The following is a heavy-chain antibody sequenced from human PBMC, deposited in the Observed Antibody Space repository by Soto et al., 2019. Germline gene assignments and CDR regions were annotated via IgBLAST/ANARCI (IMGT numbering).Heavy chain of an antibody. J-gene: IGHJ4*02. CDR3: ARAFGDYDSSGSPLDY. D-gene: IGHD3-22*01. V-gene: IGHV3-11*01. CDR1: GFTFSDYY. Sequence: KPGGSLRFSCAASGFTFSDYYMSLIRQAPGKGLEWVSYISSSGSTIYYADSVKGRFTISRDNAKNSLYMQINSLRAEDTAVDYCARAFGDYDSSGSPLDYRGQRTMVTVSS. CDR2: ISSSGSTI.